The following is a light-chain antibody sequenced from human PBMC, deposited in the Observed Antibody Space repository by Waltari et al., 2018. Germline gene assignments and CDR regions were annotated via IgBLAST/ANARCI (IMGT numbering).Light chain of an antibody. V-gene: IGLV2-14*03. CDR3: SSYTSSYTYV. Sequence: QSALTQPASVSGSPGQSITISCTGTSSDVGGYNYVSWYQQHPGKAPKFMIYDVSNRPSGVSNRFSGSKSGNTASLTISGLRAEDEADYYCSSYTSSYTYVFGTGTKVTVL. J-gene: IGLJ1*01. CDR1: SSDVGGYNY. CDR2: DVS.